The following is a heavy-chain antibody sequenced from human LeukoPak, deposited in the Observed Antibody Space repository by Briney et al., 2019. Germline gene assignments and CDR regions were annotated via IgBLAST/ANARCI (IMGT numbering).Heavy chain of an antibody. J-gene: IGHJ4*02. Sequence: SETLSLTCTVSGGSISSYYWSWIRQHPGKGLEWIGYIYYSGSTYYNPSLKSRVTISVDTSNNQFSLKLSSVTAADTAVYYCASQTETGESYYFDYWGQGTLVTVSS. D-gene: IGHD7-27*01. CDR1: GGSISSYY. V-gene: IGHV4-59*06. CDR2: IYYSGST. CDR3: ASQTETGESYYFDY.